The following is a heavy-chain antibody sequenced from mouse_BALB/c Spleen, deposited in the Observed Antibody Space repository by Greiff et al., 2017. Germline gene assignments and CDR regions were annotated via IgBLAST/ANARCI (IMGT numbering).Heavy chain of an antibody. J-gene: IGHJ4*01. CDR1: GFSLTSYG. D-gene: IGHD1-1*01. CDR2: IWAGGST. Sequence: QVQLQQSGPGLVAPSQSLSITCTVSGFSLTSYGVHWVRQPPGKGLEWLGVIWAGGSTNYNSALMSRLSISKDNSKSQVFLKMNSLQTDDTAMYYCARGPLTVVATGLNYAMDYWGQGTSVTVSS. CDR3: ARGPLTVVATGLNYAMDY. V-gene: IGHV2-9*02.